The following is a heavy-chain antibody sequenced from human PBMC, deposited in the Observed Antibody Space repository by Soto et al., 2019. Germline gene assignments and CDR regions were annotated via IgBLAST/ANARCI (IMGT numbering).Heavy chain of an antibody. CDR1: GYPVTAYY. V-gene: IGHV1-2*02. Sequence: QLHLVQSGAVVKKPGASVTVSCSASGYPVTAYYMHWVRQAPGRGLEWMGGINPATGAAKYTQTFQGRVTMTRDTPTSTVFMELGGPTSEDTAVFYCARGGGVGVAGSAAFDMWGQGTLVTVSS. J-gene: IGHJ3*02. CDR2: INPATGAA. D-gene: IGHD3-3*01. CDR3: ARGGGVGVAGSAAFDM.